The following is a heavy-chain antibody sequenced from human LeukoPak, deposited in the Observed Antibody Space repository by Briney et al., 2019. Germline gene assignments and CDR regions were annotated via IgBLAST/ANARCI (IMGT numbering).Heavy chain of an antibody. Sequence: GGSLRLSCAASGFTFSSYAMSWVRQAPGKGLEWVSAISGSGGSTYYADSVKGRFTISRDDSKNTLYLQMNSLRAEDTAVYYCAKKPPIGYDSSGYAFDIWGQGTTVTVSS. D-gene: IGHD3-22*01. CDR2: ISGSGGST. CDR3: AKKPPIGYDSSGYAFDI. V-gene: IGHV3-23*01. J-gene: IGHJ3*02. CDR1: GFTFSSYA.